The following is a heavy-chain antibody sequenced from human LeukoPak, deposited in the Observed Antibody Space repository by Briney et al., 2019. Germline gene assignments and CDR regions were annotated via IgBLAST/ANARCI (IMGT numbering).Heavy chain of an antibody. CDR1: GFPFSIYE. Sequence: PGGSLRLSCAVSGFPFSIYEMNWVRQAPGKGLECVSNIGSSGTTIYYADSVKGRFSISRDNAKSSLYLQMNSLRVEDTAVYYCALLAVASDFDYWGQGALVTVSS. CDR3: ALLAVASDFDY. D-gene: IGHD6-19*01. J-gene: IGHJ4*02. V-gene: IGHV3-48*03. CDR2: IGSSGTTI.